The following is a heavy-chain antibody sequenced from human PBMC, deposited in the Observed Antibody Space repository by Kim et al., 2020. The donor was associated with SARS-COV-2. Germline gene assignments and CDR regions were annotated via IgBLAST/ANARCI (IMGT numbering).Heavy chain of an antibody. CDR2: ISAYNGDT. CDR3: ARLSNIVGTTKGSAFDI. J-gene: IGHJ3*02. V-gene: IGHV1-18*01. Sequence: ASVKVSCKASGYTFTNYLITWVRQAPGQGLEWMGWISAYNGDTNYAQNFQGRVTLTTDTSTSTAYMELRSLRSDDTAVYYCARLSNIVGTTKGSAFDIWGQGTMVTVS. CDR1: GYTFTNYL. D-gene: IGHD1-26*01.